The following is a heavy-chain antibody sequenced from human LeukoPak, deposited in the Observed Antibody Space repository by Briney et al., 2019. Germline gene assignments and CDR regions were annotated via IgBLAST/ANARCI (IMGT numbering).Heavy chain of an antibody. V-gene: IGHV4-4*02. CDR3: AREGRAGYNLGY. CDR1: GGSISSGNW. CDR2: IYHSGST. Sequence: SETLSLTCAVSGGSISSGNWWSWVRQHPGKGLEWIGEIYHSGSTNYNPSLKSRVTISVDKPKNQFSLKLSSVTAADTAVYYCAREGRAGYNLGYWGQGALVTVSS. D-gene: IGHD5-24*01. J-gene: IGHJ4*02.